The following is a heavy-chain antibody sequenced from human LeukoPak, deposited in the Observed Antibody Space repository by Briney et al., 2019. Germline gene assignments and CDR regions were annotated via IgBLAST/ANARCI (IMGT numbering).Heavy chain of an antibody. D-gene: IGHD6-19*01. Sequence: GASVKVSCKASGYTFTGYYMHWVRQAPGQGLEWMGWISAYNGNTNYAQKLQGRVTMTTDTSTSTAYMELRSLRSDDTAVYYCARAASSGWYGAFDIWGQGTMVTVSS. J-gene: IGHJ3*02. V-gene: IGHV1-18*04. CDR1: GYTFTGYY. CDR3: ARAASSGWYGAFDI. CDR2: ISAYNGNT.